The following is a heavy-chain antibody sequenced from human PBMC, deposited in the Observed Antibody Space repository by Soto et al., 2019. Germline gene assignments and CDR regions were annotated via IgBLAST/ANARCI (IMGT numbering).Heavy chain of an antibody. Sequence: QVQLVESGGGVVQPGRSLRLSCAASGFTFSSYGMHWVRQAPGKGLEWVAVTSYDGTNSYYADSVKGRFTISRDNSKNTLYLQMNSQGAEDTAVYYCAKDRPTKDNYTGYSYYDMAVWGQGTTVTVSS. V-gene: IGHV3-30*18. CDR3: AKDRPTKDNYTGYSYYDMAV. J-gene: IGHJ6*02. CDR2: TSYDGTNS. D-gene: IGHD2-8*02. CDR1: GFTFSSYG.